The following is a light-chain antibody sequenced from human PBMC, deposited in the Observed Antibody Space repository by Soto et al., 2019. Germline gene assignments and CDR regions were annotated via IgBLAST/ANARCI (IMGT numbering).Light chain of an antibody. V-gene: IGLV1-40*01. Sequence: QSVLTQPPSVSGAPGQRVTISCTGSSSNIGAGYDVHWYQQLPRTAPKLLIFGNSNRPSGVPDRFSGSKSGTSASLAITGLQAEYGADYHCQSYDSSLSVWVFGGGTKLTVL. J-gene: IGLJ3*02. CDR3: QSYDSSLSVWV. CDR2: GNS. CDR1: SSNIGAGYD.